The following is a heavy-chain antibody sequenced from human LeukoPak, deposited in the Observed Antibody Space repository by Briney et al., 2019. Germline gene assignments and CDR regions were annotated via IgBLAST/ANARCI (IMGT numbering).Heavy chain of an antibody. J-gene: IGHJ4*02. CDR2: IIPIFGTP. Sequence: ASVKVSCKASGGTFNSYAISGVRQAPGQGLEWMGGIIPIFGTPNYAQRFQGRVTITADESTSTAYMELCSLGSEDTAVYYCASNGGYSGYDSSGYWGQGTLVTVSS. CDR1: GGTFNSYA. V-gene: IGHV1-69*13. CDR3: ASNGGYSGYDSSGY. D-gene: IGHD5-12*01.